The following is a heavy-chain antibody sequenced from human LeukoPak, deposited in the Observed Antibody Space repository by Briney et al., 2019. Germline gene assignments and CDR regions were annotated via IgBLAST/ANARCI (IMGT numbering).Heavy chain of an antibody. V-gene: IGHV3-23*01. J-gene: IGHJ1*01. CDR3: ARDGYQPLDVTYFQH. D-gene: IGHD2-2*01. CDR1: GFTFSSYA. CDR2: ISGSGGST. Sequence: GGSLRLSCAASGFTFSSYAMSWVRQAPGQGLEWVSAISGSGGSTYYADSVKGRFTISRDNSKNTLDLQMNSLRAEDTAVYYCARDGYQPLDVTYFQHWGQGTLVTVSS.